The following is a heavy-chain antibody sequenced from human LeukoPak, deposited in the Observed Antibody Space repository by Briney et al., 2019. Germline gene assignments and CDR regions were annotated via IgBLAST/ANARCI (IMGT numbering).Heavy chain of an antibody. CDR2: INHSGST. D-gene: IGHD3-10*01. CDR1: GGSFSGYY. V-gene: IGHV4-34*01. Sequence: SETLSLTCAVYGGSFSGYYWSWIRQPPGKGLEWIGEINHSGSTNYNPSLKSRVTISVDTSKNQFSLKLSSVTAADTAVYYCARHGVLWFGELGGWFDPWGQGTLVTVSS. CDR3: ARHGVLWFGELGGWFDP. J-gene: IGHJ5*02.